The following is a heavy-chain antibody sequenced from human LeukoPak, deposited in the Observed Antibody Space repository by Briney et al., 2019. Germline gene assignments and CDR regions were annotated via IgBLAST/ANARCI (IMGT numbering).Heavy chain of an antibody. Sequence: GGSLTLSCAASGFIVSSVYMNWVRQAPGKGLEWVSVLYGGGTTFYGDSVKDRFIISRDNSKNTVFLQMNSLRTDDTAIYYCARASHIGAAGLFDHWGQGIRVTISS. V-gene: IGHV3-66*01. CDR1: GFIVSSVY. D-gene: IGHD6-13*01. CDR3: ARASHIGAAGLFDH. J-gene: IGHJ4*02. CDR2: LYGGGTT.